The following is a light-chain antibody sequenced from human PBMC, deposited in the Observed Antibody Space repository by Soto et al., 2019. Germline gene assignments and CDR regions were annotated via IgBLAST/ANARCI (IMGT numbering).Light chain of an antibody. CDR1: TGAVTSSHY. J-gene: IGLJ3*02. Sequence: QAVVTQEPSLTVSPGGTVTLTCGSSTGAVTSSHYTYWFHRKPSQVPRALIFHTTNTHSWTPARFAGSRLGGRAALTLSGAQADDEAEDSGMRTYDGAWVVGGGTKRTVL. CDR3: MRTYDGAWV. V-gene: IGLV7-46*01. CDR2: HTT.